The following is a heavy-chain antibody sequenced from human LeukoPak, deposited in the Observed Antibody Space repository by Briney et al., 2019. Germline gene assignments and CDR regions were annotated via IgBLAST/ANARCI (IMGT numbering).Heavy chain of an antibody. J-gene: IGHJ4*02. D-gene: IGHD4-17*01. CDR2: ISSSSTI. CDR1: GFTFTSYS. V-gene: IGHV3-48*02. Sequence: PGGSLRLPCVASGFTFTSYSMNWVRQAPGKGLEWVSYISSSSTIYYADSVKGRFTISRDNAQNSLYLQMNSLRDEDTAVYYCARDRHGDYASEYWGQGTLVTVSS. CDR3: ARDRHGDYASEY.